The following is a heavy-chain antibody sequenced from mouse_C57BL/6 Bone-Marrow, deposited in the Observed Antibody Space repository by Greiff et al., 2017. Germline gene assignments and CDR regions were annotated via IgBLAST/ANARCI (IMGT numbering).Heavy chain of an antibody. J-gene: IGHJ2*01. D-gene: IGHD1-1*01. V-gene: IGHV1-50*01. Sequence: QVQLKQPGAELVKPGASVKLSCKASGYTFTSYWMQWVKQRPGQGLEWIGEIDPSDSYTNYNQKFKGKATLTVDTSSSTAYMQLSSLTSEDSAVYYGARGTTVVAPYYFDYWGQGTTLTVSS. CDR1: GYTFTSYW. CDR2: IDPSDSYT. CDR3: ARGTTVVAPYYFDY.